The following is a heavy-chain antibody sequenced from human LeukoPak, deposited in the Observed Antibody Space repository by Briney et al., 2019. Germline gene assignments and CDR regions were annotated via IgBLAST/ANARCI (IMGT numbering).Heavy chain of an antibody. J-gene: IGHJ4*02. CDR1: GFTFSSSA. Sequence: PGGSLRLSCAASGFTFSSSAMSWVRQAAGKGLEWVSGISGRSGSTYYADSVKGRFTISRDNTKNTLYLQMNSLRAEDAAVYYCAKARGWFLDYWGQGTLVTVSS. V-gene: IGHV3-23*01. D-gene: IGHD6-19*01. CDR3: AKARGWFLDY. CDR2: ISGRSGST.